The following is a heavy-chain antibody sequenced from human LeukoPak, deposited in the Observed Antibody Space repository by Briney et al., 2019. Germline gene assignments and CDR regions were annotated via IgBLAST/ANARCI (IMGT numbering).Heavy chain of an antibody. CDR1: GFTFSNAW. V-gene: IGHV3-23*01. CDR3: ANWTRDTAMVTI. J-gene: IGHJ3*02. D-gene: IGHD5-18*01. Sequence: SGGSLRLSCAASGFTFSNAWMSWVRQAPGKGLEWVSAISGSGGSTYYADSVKGRFTISRDNSKNTLYLQMNSLRAEDTAVYYCANWTRDTAMVTIWGQGTMVTVSS. CDR2: ISGSGGST.